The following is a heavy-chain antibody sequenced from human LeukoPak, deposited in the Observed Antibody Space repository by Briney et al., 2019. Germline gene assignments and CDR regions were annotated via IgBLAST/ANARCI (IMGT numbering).Heavy chain of an antibody. D-gene: IGHD6-19*01. J-gene: IGHJ6*02. CDR3: AKDIMVMYSSGGGMDV. Sequence: GRYLRLSCAASGFTFDDYAMHWVRHAQGKGLEWVSGISRNSGSIGYADYVKGRFTISRDNAEHSLYLQMNSLRADDTALYYCAKDIMVMYSSGGGMDVWGQGTTVTVSS. CDR2: ISRNSGSI. V-gene: IGHV3-9*01. CDR1: GFTFDDYA.